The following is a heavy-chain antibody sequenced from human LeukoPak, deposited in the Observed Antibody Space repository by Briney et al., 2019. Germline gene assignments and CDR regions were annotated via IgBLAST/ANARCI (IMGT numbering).Heavy chain of an antibody. D-gene: IGHD2-2*01. CDR3: ARVRDIVVVPAYFDY. CDR1: GYTFTGYY. Sequence: GASVKVSCKASGYTFTGYYMHWVRRAPGQGLEWMGWINPNSGGTNYAQKFQGRVTMTRDTSISTAYMELSRLRSDDTAVYYCARVRDIVVVPAYFDYWGQGTLVTVSS. J-gene: IGHJ4*02. V-gene: IGHV1-2*02. CDR2: INPNSGGT.